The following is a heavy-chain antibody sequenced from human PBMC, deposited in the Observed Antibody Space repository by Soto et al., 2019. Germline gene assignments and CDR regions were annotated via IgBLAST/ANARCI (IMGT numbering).Heavy chain of an antibody. J-gene: IGHJ6*02. Sequence: PGGSLRLSCAASGFRFDSYAMSWVRQAPGKGLEWVSAISGGGGSTYYADSVKGRFTISRDNSRNTLFLQMNSLRAEDTALYYCAKDSPCISGNCYPRDYGMDVWGQGTTVTVSS. D-gene: IGHD2-15*01. CDR2: ISGGGGST. V-gene: IGHV3-23*01. CDR3: AKDSPCISGNCYPRDYGMDV. CDR1: GFRFDSYA.